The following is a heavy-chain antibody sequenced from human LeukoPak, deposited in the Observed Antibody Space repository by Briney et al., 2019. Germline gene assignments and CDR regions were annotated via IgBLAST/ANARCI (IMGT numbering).Heavy chain of an antibody. CDR2: LTNSGGSGGVT. D-gene: IGHD3-22*01. CDR1: GSTFSTYA. J-gene: IGHJ4*02. Sequence: PGGSLRLSCAASGSTFSTYAMSWVRQAPGKGLEWVSALTNSGGSGGVTYYADSVKGRFIISRDNSKSTLYLQLSSLRAEDTAVYYCAKAMSADHYDSRGFYRVDFDSWGQGTLVTVSS. CDR3: AKAMSADHYDSRGFYRVDFDS. V-gene: IGHV3-23*01.